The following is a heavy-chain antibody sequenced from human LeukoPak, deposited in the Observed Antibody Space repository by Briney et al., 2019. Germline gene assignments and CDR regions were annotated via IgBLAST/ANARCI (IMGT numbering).Heavy chain of an antibody. D-gene: IGHD3-22*01. Sequence: PGGSLRLSCAASGFTVSSNYMSWVRQAPGKGLEWVSVIYSGGSTCYADSVKGRFTISRDNSKNTLYLQMNSLRAEDTAVYYCAKDRSPPYYYDSSGYYPDYWGQGTLVTVSS. CDR1: GFTVSSNY. J-gene: IGHJ4*02. CDR3: AKDRSPPYYYDSSGYYPDY. V-gene: IGHV3-66*02. CDR2: IYSGGST.